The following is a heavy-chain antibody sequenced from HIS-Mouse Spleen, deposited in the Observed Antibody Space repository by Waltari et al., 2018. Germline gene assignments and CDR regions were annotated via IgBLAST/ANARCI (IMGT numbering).Heavy chain of an antibody. J-gene: IGHJ4*02. V-gene: IGHV3-7*01. CDR1: GFTFSSYW. CDR3: ARVGVKGIAAAGSDY. Sequence: EVQLVESGGGLVQPGGSLRLSCAASGFTFSSYWMSWVRQAPGKGLEWVANIKQDGSEKNYVDSVKGRFTISRDNAKNSLYLQMNGLRAEDTAVYYCARVGVKGIAAAGSDYWGQGTLVTVSS. D-gene: IGHD6-13*01. CDR2: IKQDGSEK.